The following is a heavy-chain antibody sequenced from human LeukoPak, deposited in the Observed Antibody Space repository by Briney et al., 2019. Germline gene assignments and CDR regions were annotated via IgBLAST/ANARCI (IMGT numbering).Heavy chain of an antibody. CDR2: IYYSGST. D-gene: IGHD2-21*02. CDR1: GGSISDYY. Sequence: PSETLSLTCTVSGGSISDYYRGWIRQPPGKGLEWIGYIYYSGSTNYNPSPKSRVTISVDTSKNQFSLKLSSVTAADTAVYYCARARESGDFVVVPAIPWFDPWGQGTLVTVSS. J-gene: IGHJ5*02. CDR3: ARARESGDFVVVPAIPWFDP. V-gene: IGHV4-59*01.